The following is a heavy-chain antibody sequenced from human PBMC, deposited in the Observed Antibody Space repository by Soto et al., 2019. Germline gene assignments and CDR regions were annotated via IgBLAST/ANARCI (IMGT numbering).Heavy chain of an antibody. V-gene: IGHV3-23*02. Sequence: GDSVKGRFTISRDNSKNTLYLQMNSLRAEDTAVYYCAKERGDIVLMVYAIRGGFDYWGQGTLVTVSS. CDR3: AKERGDIVLMVYAIRGGFDY. J-gene: IGHJ4*02. D-gene: IGHD2-8*01.